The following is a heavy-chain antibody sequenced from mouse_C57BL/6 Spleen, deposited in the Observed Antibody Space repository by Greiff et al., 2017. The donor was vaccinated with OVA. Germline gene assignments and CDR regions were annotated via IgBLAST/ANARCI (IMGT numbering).Heavy chain of an antibody. D-gene: IGHD2-4*01. J-gene: IGHJ4*01. Sequence: VQVVESGPGLVAPSQSLSLTCTVSGFSLTSYAISWVRQPPGKGLEWLGVIWTGGGTNYNSAIKYSLSISKDNSKSQVFFKMNSLQTDDTARYYCAREGDYYYAMDYWGQGTSVTVSS. CDR2: IWTGGGT. CDR3: AREGDYYYAMDY. CDR1: GFSLTSYA. V-gene: IGHV2-9-1*01.